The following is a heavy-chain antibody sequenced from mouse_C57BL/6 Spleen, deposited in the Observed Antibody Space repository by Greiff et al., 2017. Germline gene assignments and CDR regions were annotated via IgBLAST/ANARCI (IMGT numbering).Heavy chain of an antibody. Sequence: QVQLQQSGAELVKPGASVKLSCKASGYTFTSYWMHWVKQRPGQGLEWIGMIHPNSGSTNYNEKFKSKATLTVDKSSSTAYMQLSSLTSEDSAVYYCARRQTIHYAMDYWGQGTSVTVSS. CDR1: GYTFTSYW. CDR3: ARRQTIHYAMDY. CDR2: IHPNSGST. J-gene: IGHJ4*01. D-gene: IGHD1-1*02. V-gene: IGHV1-64*01.